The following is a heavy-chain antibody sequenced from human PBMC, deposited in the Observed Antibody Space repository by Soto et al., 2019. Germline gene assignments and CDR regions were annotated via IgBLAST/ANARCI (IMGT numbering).Heavy chain of an antibody. D-gene: IGHD2-21*02. J-gene: IGHJ6*02. CDR1: GYSFTSYW. Sequence: PGESLKISCKGSGYSFTSYWIGWVRQMPGKGLEWMGIIYPGDSGTRYSPSFQGQVTISADKSISTAYLQWSSLKASDTAMYYCATPGLFCGGDCSDYYYYGMDVWGQGTTVTVSS. CDR3: ATPGLFCGGDCSDYYYYGMDV. V-gene: IGHV5-51*01. CDR2: IYPGDSGT.